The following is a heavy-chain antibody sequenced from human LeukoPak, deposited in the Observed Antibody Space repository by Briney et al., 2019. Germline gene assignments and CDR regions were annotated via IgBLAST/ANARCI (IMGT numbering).Heavy chain of an antibody. D-gene: IGHD1-26*01. J-gene: IGHJ3*02. V-gene: IGHV4-38-2*02. CDR3: AGTYSLYDAFDI. CDR1: GYSISSGYY. CDR2: IYHSGST. Sequence: SETLSLTCTVSGYSISSGYYWGWIRQPPGKGLEWIGSIYHSGSTYYNPSLKSRVRMSVDTSENQFSLKLSSVTAADTAVYYCAGTYSLYDAFDIWGQGTMVTVSS.